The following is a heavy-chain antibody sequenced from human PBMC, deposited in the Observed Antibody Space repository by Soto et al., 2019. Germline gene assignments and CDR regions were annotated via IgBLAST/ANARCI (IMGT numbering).Heavy chain of an antibody. D-gene: IGHD7-27*01. Sequence: SETLSLTCTVSGGSISSYYWSWIRQPPGKGLEWIGYIYYSGSTNYNPSLKSRVTISVDTSKNQFSLELSSVTAADTAVYYCARRWGRTFDYWGQGTLVTVSS. CDR1: GGSISSYY. V-gene: IGHV4-59*08. CDR2: IYYSGST. CDR3: ARRWGRTFDY. J-gene: IGHJ4*02.